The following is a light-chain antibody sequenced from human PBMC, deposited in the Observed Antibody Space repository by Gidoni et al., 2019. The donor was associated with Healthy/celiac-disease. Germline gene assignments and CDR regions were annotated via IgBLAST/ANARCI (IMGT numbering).Light chain of an antibody. Sequence: DIVMTQSPLSLPVTPGEPASISCRSSPSLLHSNGYNYLDWYLQKPGQSPQLLIYLGSNRASGVPGRVSGSGSGTDFTLKISRVEAEDVEVYYCMQALQTPYTFGQGTKLEIK. CDR2: LGS. CDR3: MQALQTPYT. CDR1: PSLLHSNGYNY. V-gene: IGKV2-28*01. J-gene: IGKJ2*01.